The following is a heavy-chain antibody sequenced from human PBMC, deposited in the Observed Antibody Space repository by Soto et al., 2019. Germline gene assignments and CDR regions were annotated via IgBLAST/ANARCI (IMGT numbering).Heavy chain of an antibody. CDR1: GFTFSSHW. Sequence: GVTLRLSCAASGFTFSSHWMSWVRQAPGKGLEWVANIKQDGSEKYYVDSVKGRFTISRDNAKNSLYLQMNSLRAEDTAVYYWAREITIFPNDYYYGMDVWGQGTTVTVSA. CDR2: IKQDGSEK. J-gene: IGHJ6*01. V-gene: IGHV3-7*03. D-gene: IGHD3-3*01. CDR3: AREITIFPNDYYYGMDV.